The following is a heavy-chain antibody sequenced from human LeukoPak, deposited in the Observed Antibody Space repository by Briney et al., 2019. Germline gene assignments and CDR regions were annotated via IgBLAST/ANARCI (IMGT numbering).Heavy chain of an antibody. CDR3: ARVTEWNDFDY. J-gene: IGHJ4*02. CDR2: INHSGST. CDR1: GGSFSGYY. Sequence: SETLSLTCAVYGGSFSGYYWSWIRQPPGKGLEWIGEINHSGSTNYNPSLKSRVTISVDTSKNQFSLRLSSVTAADTAVYYCARVTEWNDFDYWGQGTLVTVSS. V-gene: IGHV4-34*01. D-gene: IGHD1-1*01.